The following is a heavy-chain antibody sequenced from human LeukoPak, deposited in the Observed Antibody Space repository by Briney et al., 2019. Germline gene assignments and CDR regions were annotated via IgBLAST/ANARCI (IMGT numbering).Heavy chain of an antibody. CDR3: ARVGQWLDPFDY. J-gene: IGHJ4*02. V-gene: IGHV1-2*02. D-gene: IGHD6-19*01. CDR1: GYTFTGYY. CDR2: INPNSGGT. Sequence: ASVKVSCKASGYTFTGYYMHWVRQAPGQGLEWMGWINPNSGGTNYAQKFQGRVTMTKDTSISTAYMELSRLRSDDTAVYYCARVGQWLDPFDYWGQGTLVTVSS.